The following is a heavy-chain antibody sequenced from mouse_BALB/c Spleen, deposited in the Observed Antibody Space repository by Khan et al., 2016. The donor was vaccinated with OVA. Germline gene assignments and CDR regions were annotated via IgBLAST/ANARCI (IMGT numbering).Heavy chain of an antibody. V-gene: IGHV5-17*02. CDR3: ATSYFYGYYFDY. J-gene: IGHJ2*01. CDR2: ISGDSYTI. CDR1: GFTFSSYG. D-gene: IGHD1-1*01. Sequence: EVELVESGGDLVQPGGSRKLSCAASGFTFSSYGMHWVRQAPEKGLEWVAYISGDSYTIYYAETVKGRFTISRDNPRNTLFLQLTSLMSEDTAMYYCATSYFYGYYFDYWGPGTTLTVSS.